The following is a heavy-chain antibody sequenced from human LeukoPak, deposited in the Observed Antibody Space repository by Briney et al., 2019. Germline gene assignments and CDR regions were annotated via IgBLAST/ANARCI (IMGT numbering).Heavy chain of an antibody. J-gene: IGHJ4*02. CDR3: AKGDGGNFDY. D-gene: IGHD4-23*01. CDR2: TYYKSKWYN. V-gene: IGHV6-1*01. Sequence: SQTLSLTCAISGDSVSSNSAAWNWLRQSPSRGLEWLGRTYYKSKWYNNYAVSVKSRITIKPDTSKNQFSLQLNSVTPEDTAVYYCAKGDGGNFDYWGQGTLVTVSS. CDR1: GDSVSSNSAA.